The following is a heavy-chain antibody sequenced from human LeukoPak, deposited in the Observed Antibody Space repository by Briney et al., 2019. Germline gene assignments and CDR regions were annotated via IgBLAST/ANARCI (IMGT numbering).Heavy chain of an antibody. CDR2: IQQHGSET. D-gene: IGHD2-2*01. Sequence: GGSLRLSCAASGFTFSSYAMSWVRQAPGKGLEWVANIQQHGSETYYGDSVKGRFTISRDNAKNSLYLQMNSLRAEDTAVYYCATYSSSNGREFQYWGQGTLVTVSS. V-gene: IGHV3-7*01. CDR1: GFTFSSYA. CDR3: ATYSSSNGREFQY. J-gene: IGHJ1*01.